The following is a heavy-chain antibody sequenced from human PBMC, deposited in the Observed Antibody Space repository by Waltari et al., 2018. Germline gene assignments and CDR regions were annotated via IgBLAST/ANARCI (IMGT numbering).Heavy chain of an antibody. CDR3: AREFSRICFHALDG. CDR2: IKYDGRIK. D-gene: IGHD3-3*02. V-gene: IGHV3-33*05. Sequence: QVQVVESGGGVVQPGGSLRLSCAASGFTLGNYGMHWVRQAPGKGREGGAVIKYDGRIKNYADSVKGRFTISRENSKHTLYLEMNSLRAEDTAVYYCAREFSRICFHALDGWGQGTAVTVSS. CDR1: GFTLGNYG. J-gene: IGHJ6*02.